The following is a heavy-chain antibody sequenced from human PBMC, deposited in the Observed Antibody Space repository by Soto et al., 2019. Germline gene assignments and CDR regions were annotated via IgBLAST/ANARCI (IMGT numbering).Heavy chain of an antibody. CDR2: IYYSGST. CDR1: GGSISSYY. V-gene: IGHV4-59*01. CDR3: ARDYSGSYFWYFDY. Sequence: PSETLSLTCTVSGGSISSYYWSWIRQPPGKGLEWIGYIYYSGSTNYNPSLKSRVTISVDTSKNQFSLKLSSVTAADTAVYYCARDYSGSYFWYFDYWGQGTLVTVSS. J-gene: IGHJ4*02. D-gene: IGHD1-26*01.